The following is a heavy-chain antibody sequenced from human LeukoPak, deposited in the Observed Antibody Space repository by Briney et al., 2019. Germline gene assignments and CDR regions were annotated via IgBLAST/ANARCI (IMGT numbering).Heavy chain of an antibody. CDR1: GYTFTGYY. V-gene: IGHV1-2*02. J-gene: IGHJ3*02. D-gene: IGHD2-2*03. CDR3: ARVLNPLDSDAFDI. Sequence: ASVKVSCKASGYTFTGYYMHWVRQAPGQGLEWMGWINPNSGGTNYAQKFQGRVTMTRDTSISTAYMELSRLRSDDTAVYYCARVLNPLDSDAFDIWGQGTMVTVSS. CDR2: INPNSGGT.